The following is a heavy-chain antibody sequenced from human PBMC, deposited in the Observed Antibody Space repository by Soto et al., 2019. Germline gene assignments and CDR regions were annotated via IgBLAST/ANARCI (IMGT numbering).Heavy chain of an antibody. CDR3: ARLLVATIDY. CDR2: IYYSGST. J-gene: IGHJ4*02. D-gene: IGHD5-12*01. CDR1: GGSISSGGYY. V-gene: IGHV4-31*11. Sequence: QVQLQESGPGLVKPSQTLSLTCAVSGGSISSGGYYWSWIRQHPGKALEWIGYIYYSGSTYYNPSRKSRVTISVSASKNQFSLKLSSVTAADTAVYYCARLLVATIDYWGQGTLVTVSS.